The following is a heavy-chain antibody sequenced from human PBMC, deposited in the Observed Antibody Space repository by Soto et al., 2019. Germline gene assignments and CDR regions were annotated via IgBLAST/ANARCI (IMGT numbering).Heavy chain of an antibody. CDR3: AREDNGSGTNWFDP. CDR1: GGSLSTYY. J-gene: IGHJ5*02. D-gene: IGHD3-10*01. V-gene: IGHV4-59*01. CDR2: IYYSGST. Sequence: PSETLSLPCTVSGGSLSTYYWSWIRQPPGKGLEWFGYIYYSGSTNYNPSLKSRLTISVDTSKNQFSLKLSSVTAADSAVYYCAREDNGSGTNWFDPWGQGTLVTVSS.